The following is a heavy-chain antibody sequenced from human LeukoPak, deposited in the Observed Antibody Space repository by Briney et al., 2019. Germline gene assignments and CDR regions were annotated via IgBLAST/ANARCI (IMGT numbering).Heavy chain of an antibody. J-gene: IGHJ4*02. Sequence: GGSLRPSCGASGFTFSSYSMNWVRQAPGKGLEWVSYISSSSSTIYYADSVKGRFTISRDNAKNSLYLQMNSLRAEDTAVYYCARDLRPGGYWGQGTLVTVSS. CDR3: ARDLRPGGY. V-gene: IGHV3-48*01. CDR2: ISSSSSTI. CDR1: GFTFSSYS. D-gene: IGHD3-16*01.